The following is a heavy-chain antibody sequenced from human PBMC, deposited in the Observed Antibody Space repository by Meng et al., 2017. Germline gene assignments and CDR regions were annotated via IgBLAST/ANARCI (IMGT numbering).Heavy chain of an antibody. J-gene: IGHJ6*02. D-gene: IGHD2-15*01. V-gene: IGHV1-69*06. CDR1: GGSFSSYA. Sequence: SVKVSCKASGGSFSSYAISWVLKAPGQGPEWMGGIIPIFGTANYAQKFQGRVMITADKSTSTAYMELSSLRSEDTTVYYCARAVYCSGCSCYSPVPPYYYYSGMDVWGQGTTVTVSS. CDR3: ARAVYCSGCSCYSPVPPYYYYSGMDV. CDR2: IIPIFGTA.